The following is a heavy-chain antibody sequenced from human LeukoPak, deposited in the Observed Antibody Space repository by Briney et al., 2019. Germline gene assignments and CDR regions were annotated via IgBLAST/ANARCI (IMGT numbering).Heavy chain of an antibody. Sequence: GGSLRLSCAASGFTFSSYAMHWVRQAPGKGLEWVAVISYDGGNKYYADSVKGRFTISRDNSKNTLYLQMNSLRAEDTAVYYCARDGFNWGTMVRGVITSFDYWGQGTLVTVSS. V-gene: IGHV3-30-3*01. CDR1: GFTFSSYA. CDR2: ISYDGGNK. J-gene: IGHJ4*02. CDR3: ARDGFNWGTMVRGVITSFDY. D-gene: IGHD3-10*01.